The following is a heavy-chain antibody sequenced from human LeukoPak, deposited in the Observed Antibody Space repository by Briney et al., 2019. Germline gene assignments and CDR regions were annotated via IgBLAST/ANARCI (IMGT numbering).Heavy chain of an antibody. CDR1: VITFSNYW. V-gene: IGHV3-74*01. CDR3: ASSPVITRD. J-gene: IGHJ4*02. CDR2: INSDGSRI. D-gene: IGHD3-22*01. Sequence: GGSLRLSCAASVITFSNYWMHWVRQAPGKGLEGVSRINSDGSRISYADSVKGRFTISRDNAKNTLYLQMNSLRVEDTAVYYCASSPVITRDWGQGTLVTVSS.